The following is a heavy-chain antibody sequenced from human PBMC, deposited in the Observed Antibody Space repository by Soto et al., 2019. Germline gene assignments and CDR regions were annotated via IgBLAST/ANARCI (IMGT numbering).Heavy chain of an antibody. CDR2: IIPIFGTA. V-gene: IGHV1-69*01. J-gene: IGHJ4*02. CDR3: ASYEMATTRAGAFDY. D-gene: IGHD5-12*01. Sequence: QVQLVQSGAEVKKPGSSVKVSCKASGGTFSSYAISWVRQAPGQGLEWMGGIIPIFGTANYAQKFQGRVTITADEATSTAYMELSSLRSEDTAVYYCASYEMATTRAGAFDYWGQGTLVTVSS. CDR1: GGTFSSYA.